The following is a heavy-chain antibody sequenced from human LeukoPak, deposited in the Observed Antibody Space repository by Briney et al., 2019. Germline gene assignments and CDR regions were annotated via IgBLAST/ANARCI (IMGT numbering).Heavy chain of an antibody. V-gene: IGHV3-21*01. D-gene: IGHD5-18*01. CDR2: ISSSSSYI. CDR1: GFTFSSYS. Sequence: PGGSLRLSCAASGFTFSSYSMNWVRQAPGKGLEWVSSISSSSSYIYYADSVKGRFTISRDNAKNSLYLQMNSLRAEDTAVYYCARVGGDTAMVSDYWGQGTLVTVSS. CDR3: ARVGGDTAMVSDY. J-gene: IGHJ4*02.